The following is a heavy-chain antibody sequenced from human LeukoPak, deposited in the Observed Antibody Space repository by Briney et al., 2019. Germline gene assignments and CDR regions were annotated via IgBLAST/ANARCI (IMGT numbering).Heavy chain of an antibody. CDR1: GGSISSYY. CDR3: ARQPLDIVVLPDYYMDV. Sequence: SETLSLTCTVSGGSISSYYWSWILQPPGKGLEWIGYIYYSGSTNYNPSLKSRVTISVDTSKNQFSLKLSSVTAADTAVYYCARQPLDIVVLPDYYMDVWGKGTTVTVSS. D-gene: IGHD2-2*03. J-gene: IGHJ6*03. CDR2: IYYSGST. V-gene: IGHV4-59*08.